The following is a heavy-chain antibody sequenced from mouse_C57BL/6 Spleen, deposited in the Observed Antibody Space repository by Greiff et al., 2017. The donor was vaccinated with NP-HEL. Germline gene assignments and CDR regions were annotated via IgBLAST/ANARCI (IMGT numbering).Heavy chain of an antibody. V-gene: IGHV1-26*01. Sequence: VPPQQSGPELVKPGASVKISCKASGYTFTDYYMNWVKQSHGKSLEWIGDINPNNGGTSYNQKFKGKATLTVDKSSSTAYMELRSLTSEDSAVYYCATSRLLQSQHYYAMDYSGQGTSVTVSS. D-gene: IGHD1-1*01. J-gene: IGHJ4*01. CDR2: INPNNGGT. CDR1: GYTFTDYY. CDR3: ATSRLLQSQHYYAMDY.